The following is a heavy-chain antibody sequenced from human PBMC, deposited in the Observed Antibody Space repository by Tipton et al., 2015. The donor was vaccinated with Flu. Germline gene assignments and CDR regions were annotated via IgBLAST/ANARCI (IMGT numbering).Heavy chain of an antibody. CDR3: ARDTSLIPAALLY. J-gene: IGHJ4*02. D-gene: IGHD2-2*01. Sequence: TLSLTCTVSSGSIRSTDYFCAWIRQPPGKRLELIGSIHPSGTTYYNPSLKSRVTISVDTSKSQFSLKLNSVTAADTAMYYCARDTSLIPAALLYWGQGILVTVSS. CDR1: SGSIRSTDYF. CDR2: IHPSGTT. V-gene: IGHV4-39*07.